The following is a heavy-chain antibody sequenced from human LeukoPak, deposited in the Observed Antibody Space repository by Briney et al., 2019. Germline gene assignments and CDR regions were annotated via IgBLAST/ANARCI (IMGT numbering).Heavy chain of an antibody. CDR2: ISSSSSTI. Sequence: GGSLRLSCAASGFTFGSYSMNWVRQAPGKGLEWVSYISSSSSTIYYPDSVKGRFTISRDNAKNSLYLQMNSLRDEDTAVYYCARDVHYYDSSGPNGFDPWGQGTLVTVSS. D-gene: IGHD3-22*01. CDR3: ARDVHYYDSSGPNGFDP. J-gene: IGHJ5*02. V-gene: IGHV3-48*02. CDR1: GFTFGSYS.